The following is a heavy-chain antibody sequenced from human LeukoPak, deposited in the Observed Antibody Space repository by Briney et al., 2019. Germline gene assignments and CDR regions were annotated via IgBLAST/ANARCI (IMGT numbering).Heavy chain of an antibody. Sequence: SETLSLTCAVYGGSISSSYYWSWIRQPAGKGLEWIGRIYTSGSTNYNPSLKSRVTMSVDTSKNQFSLKLSSVTAADTAVYYCARSDGYGLVGIWGQGTMVTVSS. D-gene: IGHD5-18*01. CDR1: GGSISSSYY. J-gene: IGHJ3*02. V-gene: IGHV4-59*10. CDR3: ARSDGYGLVGI. CDR2: IYTSGST.